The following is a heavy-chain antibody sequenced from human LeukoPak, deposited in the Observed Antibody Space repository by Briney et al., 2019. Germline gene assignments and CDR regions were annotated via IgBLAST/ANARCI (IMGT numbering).Heavy chain of an antibody. CDR2: IYTSGST. V-gene: IGHV4-4*07. CDR1: GGSISSYY. Sequence: PSETLSLTCTVSGGSISSYYWSWLRQPAGKGLEWIGRIYTSGSTNYNPSLKSRVTMSVDTSKNQFSLKLSSVTAADTAVYYCARDLAYSSSLYFDYWGQGTLVTVSA. D-gene: IGHD6-13*01. J-gene: IGHJ4*02. CDR3: ARDLAYSSSLYFDY.